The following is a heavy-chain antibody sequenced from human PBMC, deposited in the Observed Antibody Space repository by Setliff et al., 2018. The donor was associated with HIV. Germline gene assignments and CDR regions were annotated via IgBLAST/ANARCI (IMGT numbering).Heavy chain of an antibody. CDR3: ARVPWRGFYSNYVGPGYYYYYMDV. CDR2: IYYSGST. CDR1: GGSFRSSSYY. D-gene: IGHD4-4*01. Sequence: SETLSLTCTVSGGSFRSSSYYWGWIRQPPGKGLEWIGSIYYSGSTYSNPSLKSRVTISVDTSKNQFSLKLSSVTAADTAVYYCARVPWRGFYSNYVGPGYYYYYMDVWGKGTMVTVSS. V-gene: IGHV4-39*01. J-gene: IGHJ6*03.